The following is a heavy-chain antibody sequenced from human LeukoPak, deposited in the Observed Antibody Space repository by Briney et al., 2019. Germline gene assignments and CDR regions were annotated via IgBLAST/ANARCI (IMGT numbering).Heavy chain of an antibody. Sequence: GGSLRLSCAASGFTFDDYGMHWVRQAPGKGLEWVSGINWSSGSIGYADSVKGRFTISRDNAKSSLYLHMSSLRAEDTALYYCVKDSYSRRTGWFDPWGQGTLVTVSS. CDR3: VKDSYSRRTGWFDP. CDR1: GFTFDDYG. V-gene: IGHV3-9*01. CDR2: INWSSGSI. D-gene: IGHD2-15*01. J-gene: IGHJ5*02.